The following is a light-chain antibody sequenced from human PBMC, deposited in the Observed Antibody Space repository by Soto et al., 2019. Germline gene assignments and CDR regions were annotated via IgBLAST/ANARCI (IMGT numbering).Light chain of an antibody. CDR1: SSDVGGYNY. V-gene: IGLV2-8*01. J-gene: IGLJ1*01. CDR3: SSYAGRDTFV. CDR2: EVN. Sequence: QSALTQPPSASGSPGQSVTISCTGTSSDVGGYNYVSWYQHLPGKAPKLIIYEVNSRPSGVPDRFSGSKSGNTASLTVSGLQAEDEADYYCSSYAGRDTFVFGTGTKVTVL.